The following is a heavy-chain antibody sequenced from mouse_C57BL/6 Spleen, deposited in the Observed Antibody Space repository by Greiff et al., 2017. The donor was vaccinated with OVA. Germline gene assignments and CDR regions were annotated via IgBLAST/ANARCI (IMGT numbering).Heavy chain of an antibody. V-gene: IGHV1-81*01. CDR2: IYPRSGNT. CDR1: GYTFTSYG. Sequence: VQLQQSGAELARPGASVKLSCKASGYTFTSYGISWVKQRTGQGLEWIGEIYPRSGNTYYNEKFKGKATLTADKYSSTSYMVLRSMTSEDSAVYFCSRFISSHFDVWGTGTTVTVSS. J-gene: IGHJ1*03. D-gene: IGHD1-1*01. CDR3: SRFISSHFDV.